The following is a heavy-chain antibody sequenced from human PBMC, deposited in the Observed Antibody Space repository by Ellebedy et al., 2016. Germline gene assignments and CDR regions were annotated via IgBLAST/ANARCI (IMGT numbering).Heavy chain of an antibody. V-gene: IGHV4-39*07. J-gene: IGHJ6*03. CDR2: IYHTGKST. CDR1: GASIASPEHY. D-gene: IGHD3-3*01. CDR3: ARGQRGYDFWSGYPPLYYYYMDV. Sequence: SETLSLXXTVSGASIASPEHYWAWIRQSPGKGLEWIGSIYHTGKSTFQNPSLKSRLIISVDTSKNQFSLKLSSVTAADTAVYYCARGQRGYDFWSGYPPLYYYYMDVWGKGTTVTVSS.